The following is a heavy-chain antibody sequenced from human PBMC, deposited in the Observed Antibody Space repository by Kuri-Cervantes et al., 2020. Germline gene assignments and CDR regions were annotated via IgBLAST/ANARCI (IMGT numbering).Heavy chain of an antibody. CDR3: AKDSLYSSSSRFDY. J-gene: IGHJ4*02. V-gene: IGHV3-30*02. Sequence: GGSLRLSCAASGFTFSSYGMHWVRQAPGKGLEWVTFMRYDGSNKYYADSVKGRFTISRDNSKNTLYLQMNSLRAEDTAVYYCAKDSLYSSSSRFDYWGQGTLVTVSS. CDR1: GFTFSSYG. D-gene: IGHD6-6*01. CDR2: MRYDGSNK.